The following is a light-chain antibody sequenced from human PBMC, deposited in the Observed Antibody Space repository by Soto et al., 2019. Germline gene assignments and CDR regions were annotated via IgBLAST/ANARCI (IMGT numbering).Light chain of an antibody. Sequence: EIVLTQSPGTLSLSPGERATLSCRASQSVSSTFLSWYQQKHGQAPRLLFCGACSRATGIPDRFSGSGSGSAFILTNSRPEASDVAIYYHQKDWSPWTLGQGTKLEIK. CDR3: QKDWSPWT. V-gene: IGKV3-20*01. J-gene: IGKJ1*01. CDR2: GAC. CDR1: QSVSSTF.